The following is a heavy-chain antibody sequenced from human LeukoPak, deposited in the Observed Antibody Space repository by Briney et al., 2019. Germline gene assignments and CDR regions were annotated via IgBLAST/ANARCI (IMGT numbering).Heavy chain of an antibody. D-gene: IGHD2-21*01. Sequence: GGSLRLSCTASRFNFNAYGMHWVRQAPGEGLEWISYISTSSSTISYADSVKGRFTISSDIVKNSLYLQMNSLRAEDTAVYYCARDHHYSFDYWGQGTLVTVSS. CDR1: RFNFNAYG. V-gene: IGHV3-48*01. J-gene: IGHJ4*02. CDR2: ISTSSSTI. CDR3: ARDHHYSFDY.